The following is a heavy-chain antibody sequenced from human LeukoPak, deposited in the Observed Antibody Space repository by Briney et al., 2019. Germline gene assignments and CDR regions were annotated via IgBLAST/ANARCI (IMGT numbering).Heavy chain of an antibody. CDR3: ARDWGRGILSSSTSDLDY. V-gene: IGHV1-69*04. CDR1: GGTFSSYA. J-gene: IGHJ4*02. Sequence: EASVKVSCKASGGTFSSYAISWVRQAPGQGLEWMGRIIPILGIANYAQKFQGRVTITADKSTSTAYMELSSLRSDDTAVYYCARDWGRGILSSSTSDLDYWGQGTLVTVSS. D-gene: IGHD2-2*01. CDR2: IIPILGIA.